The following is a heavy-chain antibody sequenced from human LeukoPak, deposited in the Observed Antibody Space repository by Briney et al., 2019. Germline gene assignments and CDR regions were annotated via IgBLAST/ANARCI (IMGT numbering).Heavy chain of an antibody. CDR3: VRFGSRWFLDY. Sequence: EGSLRLSCAASGFTFSSYEMNWVRQAPGKGLEWVSYISSSSAIYYADSVKGRFTISRDNAKNSLYLQMNSLRAEDTAVYYCVRFGSRWFLDYWGQGTLVTVSS. D-gene: IGHD6-13*01. V-gene: IGHV3-48*03. J-gene: IGHJ4*02. CDR1: GFTFSSYE. CDR2: ISSSSAI.